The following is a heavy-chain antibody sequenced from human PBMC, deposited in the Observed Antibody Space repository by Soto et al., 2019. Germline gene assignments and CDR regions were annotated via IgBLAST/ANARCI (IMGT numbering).Heavy chain of an antibody. D-gene: IGHD3-16*01. Sequence: PVESLKISCNGSGYSFTSYWISWVRQMPGKGLEWMGRIDPSDSYTNYSPSFQGHVTISADKSISTAYLQWSSLKASDTAMYYCARQSTFYYYYGMDVWGQGTTVTVSS. CDR1: GYSFTSYW. CDR2: IDPSDSYT. CDR3: ARQSTFYYYYGMDV. J-gene: IGHJ6*02. V-gene: IGHV5-10-1*01.